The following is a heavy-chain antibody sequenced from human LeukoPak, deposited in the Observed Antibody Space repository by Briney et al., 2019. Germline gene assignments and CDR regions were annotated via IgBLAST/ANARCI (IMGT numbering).Heavy chain of an antibody. CDR1: GYSFTTHW. D-gene: IGHD6-19*01. CDR3: ARGDTEVAATADY. Sequence: GESLKISCKASGYSFTTHWIGWVRQMPGKGLEWMGILHPGDSDTRYSPSFQGQVTISADKSISTAYLQWSSLKASDTAMYYCARGDTEVAATADYWGQGTLVTVSS. CDR2: LHPGDSDT. J-gene: IGHJ4*02. V-gene: IGHV5-51*01.